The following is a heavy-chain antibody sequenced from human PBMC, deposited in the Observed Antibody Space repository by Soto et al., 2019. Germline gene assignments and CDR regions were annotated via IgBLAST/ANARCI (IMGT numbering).Heavy chain of an antibody. CDR1: GFTFSSYA. V-gene: IGHV3-23*01. D-gene: IGHD2-2*01. CDR3: AKMAVVPAATLVGNWFDP. CDR2: ISGSGGST. Sequence: EVQLLESGGGLVQPGGSLRLSCAASGFTFSSYAMSWVRQAPGKGLEWVSAISGSGGSTYYADSVKGRFTISRDNSKNTLYLQMNSLRAEDTAVYYCAKMAVVPAATLVGNWFDPWGQGTLVTVS. J-gene: IGHJ5*02.